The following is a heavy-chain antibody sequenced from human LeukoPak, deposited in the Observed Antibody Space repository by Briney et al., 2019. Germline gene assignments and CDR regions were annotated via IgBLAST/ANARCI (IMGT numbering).Heavy chain of an antibody. J-gene: IGHJ5*02. D-gene: IGHD2-2*01. CDR3: ARDGESGVKVPAANWFDP. V-gene: IGHV3-11*04. CDR2: ISSSGSTV. Sequence: PGGSLRLPCAASGFTFSDYYMSWIRQAPGKGLEWVSYISSSGSTVYYADSVKGRFTISRDNAKNSLYLQMNSLRAEDTAVYYCARDGESGVKVPAANWFDPWGQGTLVTVSS. CDR1: GFTFSDYY.